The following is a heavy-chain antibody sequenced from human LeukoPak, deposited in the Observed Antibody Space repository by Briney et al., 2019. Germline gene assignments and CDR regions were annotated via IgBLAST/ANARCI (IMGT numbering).Heavy chain of an antibody. D-gene: IGHD5-24*01. V-gene: IGHV4-4*02. CDR3: ARGSDGEMATMDDAFDI. Sequence: SETLSLTCSVSGASLENLHWWTWVRQPPGQGPEWIGEVFHSGTTNDNPSLKSRVTMSADKSKNQFSLTLNSVTAADTAVYYCARGSDGEMATMDDAFDIWGQGTMVTVSS. CDR2: VFHSGTT. J-gene: IGHJ3*02. CDR1: GASLENLHW.